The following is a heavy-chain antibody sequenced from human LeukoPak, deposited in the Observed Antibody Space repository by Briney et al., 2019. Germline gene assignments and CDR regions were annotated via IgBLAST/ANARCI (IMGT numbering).Heavy chain of an antibody. V-gene: IGHV4-38-2*01. Sequence: SETLSLTCAVSGYSISSGYYWGWIRQPPGKGLEWIGIIYHSGRTDYNPSLKSRVTISEDTSKNQFSLKLSSVTAADTAVYYCARNPPTIFGHFDLWSRGTLVTVSS. CDR3: ARNPPTIFGHFDL. J-gene: IGHJ2*01. CDR1: GYSISSGYY. CDR2: IYHSGRT. D-gene: IGHD3-9*01.